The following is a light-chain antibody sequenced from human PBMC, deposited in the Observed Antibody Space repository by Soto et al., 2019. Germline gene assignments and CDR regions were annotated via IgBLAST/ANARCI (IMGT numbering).Light chain of an antibody. CDR1: SSDVGGYKY. Sequence: QSALTQPASVSGSPGQSITISCTGTSSDVGGYKYVSWYQQHPGKAPKLMIYEVSNRPSGVSYRFSGSKSGNTASLTISGLQAADEADYYCSSYTSSSTLVFGTGTSSPS. J-gene: IGLJ1*01. CDR2: EVS. CDR3: SSYTSSSTLV. V-gene: IGLV2-14*01.